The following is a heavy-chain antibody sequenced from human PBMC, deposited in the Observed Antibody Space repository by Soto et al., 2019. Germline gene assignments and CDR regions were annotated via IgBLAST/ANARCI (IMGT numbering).Heavy chain of an antibody. Sequence: PGGSRRLSCAASGFTFDDYAMHWVRQAPGKGLECVSGISWNSGSIGYADSVKGRFTISRDNAKDSLYLQMNSLRAEDTALYYCAISIWEYSSGWYQPRYWGQGTLVTVSS. CDR1: GFTFDDYA. CDR2: ISWNSGSI. CDR3: AISIWEYSSGWYQPRY. V-gene: IGHV3-9*01. J-gene: IGHJ4*02. D-gene: IGHD6-19*01.